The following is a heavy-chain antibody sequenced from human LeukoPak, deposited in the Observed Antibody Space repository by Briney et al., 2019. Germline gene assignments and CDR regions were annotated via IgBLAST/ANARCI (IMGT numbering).Heavy chain of an antibody. D-gene: IGHD2-15*01. CDR3: ARDRPRARYFDY. Sequence: ASVKVSCKASGGTFSDYSISWVRQAPGQGLEWMGRIIPILNVPNYAQKFEGRVTITADKSTSTAYMELSSLKSEDTAVYFCARDRPRARYFDYWGQGTLVTVSS. CDR1: GGTFSDYS. V-gene: IGHV1-69*04. J-gene: IGHJ4*02. CDR2: IIPILNVP.